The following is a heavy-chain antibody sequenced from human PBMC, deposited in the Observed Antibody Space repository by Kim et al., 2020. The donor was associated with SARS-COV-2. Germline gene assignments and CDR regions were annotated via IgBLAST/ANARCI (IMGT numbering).Heavy chain of an antibody. D-gene: IGHD1-26*01. CDR2: ISGSGGST. Sequence: GGSLRLSCAASGFTFSSYAMSWVRQAPGKGLEWVSAISGSGGSTYYADSVKGRFTISRDNSKNTLYLQMNSLRAEDTAVYYCAKDLLPHRIQELSDYWGQGTLVTVSS. CDR1: GFTFSSYA. CDR3: AKDLLPHRIQELSDY. J-gene: IGHJ4*02. V-gene: IGHV3-23*01.